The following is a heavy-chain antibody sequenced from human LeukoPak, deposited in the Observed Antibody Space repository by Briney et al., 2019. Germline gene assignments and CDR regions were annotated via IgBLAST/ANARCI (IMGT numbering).Heavy chain of an antibody. CDR3: ARYFGPVAGKVFDY. J-gene: IGHJ4*02. CDR2: IYHSGST. Sequence: SGTLSLTCAVSGGSISSSNWWRWVRQPPGKGLEWIGEIYHSGSTNYNPSLKSRVTISVDKSKNQFSLKLSSVTAADTAVYYCARYFGPVAGKVFDYWGQGTLVTVSS. CDR1: GGSISSSNW. V-gene: IGHV4-4*02. D-gene: IGHD6-19*01.